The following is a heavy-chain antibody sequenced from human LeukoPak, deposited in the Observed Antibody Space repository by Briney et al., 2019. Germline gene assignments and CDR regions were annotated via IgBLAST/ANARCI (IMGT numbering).Heavy chain of an antibody. CDR2: INANGGTS. V-gene: IGHV3-23*01. CDR3: AKTNGYFDY. Sequence: GGSLRLSCAASGFTFGSYAMTWVRQTPGKGLECVSGINANGGTSYYADSVRGRFTVSRDNSKNTLSLQMNSLRAEDSAIYYCAKTNGYFDYWGQGTLVTVSS. CDR1: GFTFGSYA. J-gene: IGHJ4*02.